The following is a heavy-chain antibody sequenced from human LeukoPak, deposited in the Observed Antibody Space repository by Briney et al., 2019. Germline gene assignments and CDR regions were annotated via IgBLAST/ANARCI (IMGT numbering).Heavy chain of an antibody. D-gene: IGHD2-21*01. CDR2: INWNGGST. CDR3: ARAFKYSMSGYYFYY. J-gene: IGHJ4*02. V-gene: IGHV3-20*04. Sequence: GGSLRLSCAASGFIFDDYGMSWVRQAPGKGLEWVSGINWNGGSTGYGDSVKGRFTISRDNAKNSLYLQMNSLRAEDTALYYCARAFKYSMSGYYFYYWGEETLVTVSS. CDR1: GFIFDDYG.